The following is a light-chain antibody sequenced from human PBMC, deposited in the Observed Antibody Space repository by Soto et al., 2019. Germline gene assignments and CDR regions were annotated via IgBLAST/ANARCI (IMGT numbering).Light chain of an antibody. CDR3: QQHINWPLT. CDR1: QTVSSS. CDR2: EAS. Sequence: EIVLTQSPATLSLSPGERATLSCRASQTVSSSLAWYQQKPGQAPRLLIYEASNRATGIPARFSGSGSGADFTLTISSLEPEDSALYYCQQHINWPLTFGGGTKVEIK. V-gene: IGKV3-11*01. J-gene: IGKJ4*01.